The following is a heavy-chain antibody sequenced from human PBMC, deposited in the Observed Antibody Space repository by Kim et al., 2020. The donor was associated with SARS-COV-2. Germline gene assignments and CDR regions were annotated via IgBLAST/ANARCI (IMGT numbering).Heavy chain of an antibody. J-gene: IGHJ4*02. CDR2: IYYSGST. V-gene: IGHV4-59*13. Sequence: SETLSLNCTVSSGSFSSYYWSWVRQPPGKALEWIGYIYYSGSTNYNPSLESRVTISLDTSKNHFSLKLNSVTAADTAVYYCARGPTRNYFDYWGQGSLVTVSS. CDR1: SGSFSSYY. CDR3: ARGPTRNYFDY.